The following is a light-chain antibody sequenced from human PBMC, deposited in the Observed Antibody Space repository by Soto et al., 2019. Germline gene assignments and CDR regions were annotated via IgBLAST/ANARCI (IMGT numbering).Light chain of an antibody. CDR1: QSVSSTY. Sequence: EIVMTQSPATLSVSPVERATLSCMATQSVSSTYLAWYQQKPGQAPRLLIYGASSRATGIPARFSGSGSGTEFTLTITSLQSEDFAVYYCQQYNSWPRTFGQGTKVDIK. CDR2: GAS. CDR3: QQYNSWPRT. V-gene: IGKV3-15*01. J-gene: IGKJ1*01.